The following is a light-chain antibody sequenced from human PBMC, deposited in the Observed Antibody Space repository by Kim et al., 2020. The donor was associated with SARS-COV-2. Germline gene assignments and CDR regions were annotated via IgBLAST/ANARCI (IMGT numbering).Light chain of an antibody. CDR1: QGISSY. Sequence: ASTGDRVTITCRASQGISSYLAWYQQKPGKAPKFLIYAASTLQSGVPSRFSGSGSGTDFTLTISCLQSEDFATYYCQQYSGYPLTFGGGTKLEIK. J-gene: IGKJ4*01. V-gene: IGKV1-8*01. CDR3: QQYSGYPLT. CDR2: AAS.